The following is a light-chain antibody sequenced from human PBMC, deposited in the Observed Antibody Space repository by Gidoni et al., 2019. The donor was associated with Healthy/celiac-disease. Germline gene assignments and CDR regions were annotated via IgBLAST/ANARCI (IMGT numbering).Light chain of an antibody. CDR3: QQLNSYA. CDR1: QDIRSY. CDR2: AAS. V-gene: IGKV1-9*01. J-gene: IGKJ2*01. Sequence: DIQLTQSPSFLSASVGDRVTITCRASQDIRSYLAWYQQKPGNAPELLIYAASILQSGVPSRFSGRGSGTEFTLTLSSLQPADFATYYCQQLNSYAFGQGTKVDSK.